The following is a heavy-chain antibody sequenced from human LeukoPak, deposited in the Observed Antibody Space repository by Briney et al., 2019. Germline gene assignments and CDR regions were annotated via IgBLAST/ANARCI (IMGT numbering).Heavy chain of an antibody. CDR2: INAGNGNT. CDR3: ARDVDNLNFDY. Sequence: ASVKVPCKASGYTFTSYAMHWVRQAPGQRLEWMGWINAGNGNTIYSQKFQGRVTITRATSASTAYMGLSSLRSEDTAVYYCARDVDNLNFDYWGQGTLVTVSS. CDR1: GYTFTSYA. V-gene: IGHV1-3*01. D-gene: IGHD1-14*01. J-gene: IGHJ4*02.